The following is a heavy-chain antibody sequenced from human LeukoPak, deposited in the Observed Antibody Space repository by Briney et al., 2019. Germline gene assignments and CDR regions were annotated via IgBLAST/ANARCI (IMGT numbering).Heavy chain of an antibody. Sequence: PGGSLRLSCAASGFTFSSYSMNWVRQAPGKGLEWVSSISSSSSYIYYADSVKGRFTISRDNAKNSLYLQMNSLRAEDTAVYYCAKGHMVRGVLIDYWGQGTLVTVSS. D-gene: IGHD3-10*01. V-gene: IGHV3-21*01. CDR2: ISSSSSYI. CDR3: AKGHMVRGVLIDY. J-gene: IGHJ4*02. CDR1: GFTFSSYS.